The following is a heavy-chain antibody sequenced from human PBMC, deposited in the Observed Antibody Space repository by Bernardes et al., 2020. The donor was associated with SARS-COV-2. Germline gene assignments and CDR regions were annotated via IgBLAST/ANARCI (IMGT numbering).Heavy chain of an antibody. V-gene: IGHV4-34*01. CDR3: ARGGPEPGFDY. CDR1: GGSFNAYF. J-gene: IGHJ4*02. CDR2: INHGGST. D-gene: IGHD1-26*01. Sequence: ETLSLTCAVYGGSFNAYFWGWVRQPPGKGLEWIGEINHGGSTNYNPSLKSRITISVDTSKNQFSLKLISVTAADTAVYYCARGGPEPGFDYWGQGTLVTVSS.